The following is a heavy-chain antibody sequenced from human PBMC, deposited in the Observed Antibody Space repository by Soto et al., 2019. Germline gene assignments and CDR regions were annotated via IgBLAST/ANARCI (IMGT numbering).Heavy chain of an antibody. D-gene: IGHD3-22*01. Sequence: PGESLKISCKGTGYSFASYWIGWVRQMSGKGLEWMGVVYPGDSEIRYSPSFQGQVTISADKSISTAYLQWSSLQASDSAIYYCARGSRYYYETSYDSSVDPPGHWGQGTLVTVSS. CDR1: GYSFASYW. CDR2: VYPGDSEI. J-gene: IGHJ4*02. V-gene: IGHV5-51*01. CDR3: ARGSRYYYETSYDSSVDPPGH.